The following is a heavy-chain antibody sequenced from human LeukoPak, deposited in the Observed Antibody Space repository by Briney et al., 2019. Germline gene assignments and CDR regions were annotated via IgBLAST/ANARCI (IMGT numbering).Heavy chain of an antibody. Sequence: SETLSLTCTVSGASISSYYWSWIRQPAGKGLEWIGRIYTGGNTKYNPSLKSRVTMSVDTSKNQFSLKVSSVTAADTAVYYCARAQGSGDESYFDYWGQGTLVTVSS. J-gene: IGHJ4*02. D-gene: IGHD7-27*01. V-gene: IGHV4-4*07. CDR1: GASISSYY. CDR2: IYTGGNT. CDR3: ARAQGSGDESYFDY.